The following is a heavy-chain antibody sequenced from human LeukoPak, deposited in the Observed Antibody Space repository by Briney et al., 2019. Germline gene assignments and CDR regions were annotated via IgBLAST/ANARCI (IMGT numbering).Heavy chain of an antibody. CDR3: ARRTAARNFDY. J-gene: IGHJ4*02. CDR2: IKQDGSEK. D-gene: IGHD6-13*01. CDR1: GFTFNNYW. V-gene: IGHV3-7*03. Sequence: GGSLRLSCAASGFTFNNYWMTWVRQAPGKGLEWVANIKQDGSEKYYVDSVKGRFTISRDNAKNSLYLQMNSLRAEDTAVYYCARRTAARNFDYWGQGTLVTVSS.